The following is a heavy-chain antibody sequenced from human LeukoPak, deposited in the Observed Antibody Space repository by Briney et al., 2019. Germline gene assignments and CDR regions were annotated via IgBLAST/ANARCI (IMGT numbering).Heavy chain of an antibody. Sequence: ASVKVSCKASGGTFISYAISWVRQAPGQGLEWMGGIIPIFGTANYAQKFQGRVTITADESTSTAYMELSSLRSEDTAVYYCARDRIPGIAAAAISPGYWGQGTLVTVSS. CDR1: GGTFISYA. J-gene: IGHJ4*02. D-gene: IGHD6-13*01. V-gene: IGHV1-69*01. CDR2: IIPIFGTA. CDR3: ARDRIPGIAAAAISPGY.